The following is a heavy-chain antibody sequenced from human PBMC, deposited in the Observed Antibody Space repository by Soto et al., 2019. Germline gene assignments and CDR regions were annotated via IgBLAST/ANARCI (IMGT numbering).Heavy chain of an antibody. CDR3: ARVRDWFDP. D-gene: IGHD3-3*01. CDR2: IDHSGYT. J-gene: IGHJ5*02. Sequence: SETLSLGCAMYVGSFSGYYWSWIRQPPGKGLEWIGEIDHSGYTNYNPSLKSRVTISVDTSKNQFSLRLTSVTAADTAVYYCARVRDWFDPWGQGTLVTVSS. CDR1: VGSFSGYY. V-gene: IGHV4-34*01.